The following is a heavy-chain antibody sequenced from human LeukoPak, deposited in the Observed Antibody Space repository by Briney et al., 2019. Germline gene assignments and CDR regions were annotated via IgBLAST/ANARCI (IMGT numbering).Heavy chain of an antibody. CDR2: IPYSGSA. D-gene: IGHD6-19*01. V-gene: IGHV4-59*08. Sequence: SETLSLTCTVSGGSISTYYWSWVRQPPGKGLEWIGYIPYSGSANYNPSLRSRVTISIDTSKNQFSLKLSSVTAADTAVYYCVRTEVSSGSEDYWGQGTLVTVSS. J-gene: IGHJ4*02. CDR1: GGSISTYY. CDR3: VRTEVSSGSEDY.